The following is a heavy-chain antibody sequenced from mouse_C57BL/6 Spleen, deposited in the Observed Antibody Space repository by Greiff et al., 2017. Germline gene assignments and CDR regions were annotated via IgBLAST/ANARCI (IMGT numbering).Heavy chain of an antibody. CDR2: IDPSDSYT. Sequence: QVQLQQPGAELVMPGASVKLSCKASGYTFTSYWMHWVKQRPGQGLEWIGEIDPSDSYTNYNQKFKGKSTLTVDKSSSTAYMQLSSLTSEDSAVYYCARWGEYDIDYWGQGTPLTVSS. D-gene: IGHD2-14*01. V-gene: IGHV1-69*01. J-gene: IGHJ2*01. CDR1: GYTFTSYW. CDR3: ARWGEYDIDY.